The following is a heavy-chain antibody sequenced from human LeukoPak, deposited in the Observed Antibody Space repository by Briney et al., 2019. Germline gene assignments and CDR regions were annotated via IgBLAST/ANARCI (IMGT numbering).Heavy chain of an antibody. V-gene: IGHV3-23*01. CDR3: AKGSGYYLDAFDI. J-gene: IGHJ3*02. Sequence: GGSLRLSCAASGFTVSSNYMSWVRQAPGKGLEWVSAISGSGGSTYYADSVKGRFTISRDNSKNTLYLQMNSLRAEDTAVYYCAKGSGYYLDAFDIWGQGTMVTVSS. CDR1: GFTVSSNY. CDR2: ISGSGGST. D-gene: IGHD3-22*01.